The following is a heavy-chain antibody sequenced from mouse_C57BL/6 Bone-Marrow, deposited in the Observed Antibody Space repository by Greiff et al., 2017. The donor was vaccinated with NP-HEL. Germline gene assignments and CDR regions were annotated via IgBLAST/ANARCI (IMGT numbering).Heavy chain of an antibody. V-gene: IGHV5-4*03. J-gene: IGHJ1*03. CDR3: ASRLGYFDV. Sequence: EVKLQESGGGLVKPGGSLKLSCAASGFTFSSYAMSWVRQTPEKRLEWVATISDGGSYTYYPDNVKGRFTISRDNAKNNLYLQMSHLKSEDTAMYYCASRLGYFDVWGTGTTVTVSS. CDR2: ISDGGSYT. CDR1: GFTFSSYA.